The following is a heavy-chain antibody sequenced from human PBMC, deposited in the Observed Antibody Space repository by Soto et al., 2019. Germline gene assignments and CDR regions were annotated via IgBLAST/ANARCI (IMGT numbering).Heavy chain of an antibody. D-gene: IGHD2-2*01. V-gene: IGHV4-4*02. Sequence: QVRLQESGPGLVEPSGTLSLTCAVSGDSVSSSSCWSWVRQAPGKGLEWIGEIYHSGTFNYNPSLASRVSVSVNKCRNRLTLNLKSVTAADTAVYYCVRSVPAATWQYSGMDVWGQGTTVTVSS. CDR2: IYHSGTF. CDR3: VRSVPAATWQYSGMDV. CDR1: GDSVSSSSC. J-gene: IGHJ6*02.